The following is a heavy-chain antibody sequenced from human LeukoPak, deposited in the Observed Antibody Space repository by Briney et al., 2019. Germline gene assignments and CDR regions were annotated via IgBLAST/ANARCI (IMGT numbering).Heavy chain of an antibody. CDR3: AGATWGSGYFDY. D-gene: IGHD7-27*01. CDR2: IYYSGST. CDR1: GGSISSSDYY. Sequence: SETLSLTCTVSGGSISSSDYYWGWIRQPPGKGLEWIGSIYYSGSTYYNPSLKSRVTMSVDTSKNQFTLKLSSVTAADTAVYYCAGATWGSGYFDYWGQGTLVTVSS. V-gene: IGHV4-39*06. J-gene: IGHJ4*02.